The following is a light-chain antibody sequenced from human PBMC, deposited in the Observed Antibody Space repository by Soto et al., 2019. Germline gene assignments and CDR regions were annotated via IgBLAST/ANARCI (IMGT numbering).Light chain of an antibody. V-gene: IGKV3-20*01. Sequence: DIVLTQSPGTLSLSPRESATRSCRASQSVDSTYITWYQQKPGQAPRLLIYGTSGRATGIPDRFSGSGSGTDFTLTISRLEPEDFALYYCQHYDSSRTFGQGTKVEIK. CDR2: GTS. CDR1: QSVDSTY. J-gene: IGKJ1*01. CDR3: QHYDSSRT.